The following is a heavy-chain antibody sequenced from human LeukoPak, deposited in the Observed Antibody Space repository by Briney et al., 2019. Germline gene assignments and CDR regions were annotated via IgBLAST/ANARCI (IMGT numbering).Heavy chain of an antibody. V-gene: IGHV3-30-3*01. CDR1: GFTFSSYA. CDR3: ARSEAFGWFDP. J-gene: IGHJ5*02. Sequence: GRSLRLSCAASGFTFSSYAMHWVRQAPGKGLEWVAVISYDGSNKYYADSVKGRFTISRDNSKNTLYLQMNSLRAEDTAVYYCARSEAFGWFDPWGQGTLVTVSS. CDR2: ISYDGSNK. D-gene: IGHD3-10*01.